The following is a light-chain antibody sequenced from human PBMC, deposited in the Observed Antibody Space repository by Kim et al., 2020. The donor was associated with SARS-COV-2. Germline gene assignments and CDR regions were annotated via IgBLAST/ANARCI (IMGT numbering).Light chain of an antibody. CDR2: GAS. Sequence: SVSPGERATLSCRASQSVSSNLAWYQQKPGQAPRLLIYGASTRATGIPVRFSGSGSGTEFTLTISTLQSEDFAVYYCQQSNNWPYTFGQGTKLEIK. CDR3: QQSNNWPYT. J-gene: IGKJ2*01. V-gene: IGKV3-15*01. CDR1: QSVSSN.